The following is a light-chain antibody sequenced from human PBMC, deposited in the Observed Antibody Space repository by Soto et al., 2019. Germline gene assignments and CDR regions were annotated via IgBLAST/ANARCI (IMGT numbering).Light chain of an antibody. CDR2: EVS. Sequence: QSALTQPASVSGSPGQSITISCTGTSNDIGGYNYVSWYQHHPDKGPKLMIYEVSNRPSGVSIRFSGSKSGNTASLTISGLQAEDEADYYCSSFTSSSTPYVFGTGTKLTVL. J-gene: IGLJ1*01. CDR3: SSFTSSSTPYV. CDR1: SNDIGGYNY. V-gene: IGLV2-14*01.